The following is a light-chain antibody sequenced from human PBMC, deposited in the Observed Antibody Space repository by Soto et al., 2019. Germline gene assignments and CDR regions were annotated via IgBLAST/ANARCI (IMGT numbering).Light chain of an antibody. J-gene: IGLJ2*01. V-gene: IGLV6-57*04. CDR2: EDN. CDR1: SGSIASNY. Sequence: NFMLTQPHSVSESPGKTVTISCTRSSGSIASNYVQWYQQRPGSAPPPVIYEDNERPSGVPDRFSGSIDSSSNSASLTIAGLKTDDEADYYCQSYQSGNVVFGGGTKLTVL. CDR3: QSYQSGNVV.